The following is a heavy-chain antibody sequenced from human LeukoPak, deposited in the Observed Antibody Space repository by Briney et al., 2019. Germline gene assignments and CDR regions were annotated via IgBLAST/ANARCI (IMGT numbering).Heavy chain of an antibody. V-gene: IGHV3-30*04. CDR3: ADNKRGRNYYYYMDV. Sequence: GGSLRLSCAASGFTFRSYALHWVRQAPGKGLEWVALISYDGSNKYYADSVKGRFTISRDNSENTLYLQMISLRPDDTAVYYCADNKRGRNYYYYMDVWGKGTTVTISS. D-gene: IGHD2/OR15-2a*01. CDR2: ISYDGSNK. J-gene: IGHJ6*03. CDR1: GFTFRSYA.